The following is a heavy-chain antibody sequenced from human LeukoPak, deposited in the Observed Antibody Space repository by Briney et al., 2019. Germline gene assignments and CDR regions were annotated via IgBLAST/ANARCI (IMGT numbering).Heavy chain of an antibody. Sequence: SVKVSCKASGGTFSSYAISWVRQAPGQGLEWMGGIIPIFGTANYAQKFQGRVTITTDESTSTAYMELSSLRSEDTAVYYCARDRLGDSSGYYSRRFDPWGQGTLVTVSS. V-gene: IGHV1-69*05. J-gene: IGHJ5*02. CDR3: ARDRLGDSSGYYSRRFDP. CDR1: GGTFSSYA. CDR2: IIPIFGTA. D-gene: IGHD3-22*01.